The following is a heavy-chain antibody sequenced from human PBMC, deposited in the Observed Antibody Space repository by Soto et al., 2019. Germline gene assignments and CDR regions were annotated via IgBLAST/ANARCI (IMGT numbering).Heavy chain of an antibody. Sequence: SETLSLTCTVSGGSISGYYWTWIRQPPGKGLEWIGYVYYSGNTNYNPSLKSRVTISVDTSKNQFSLKVSSVTAADTAVYYCAREVSLTTAGVFYYYMDVWGKGTTVTVSS. D-gene: IGHD4-4*01. J-gene: IGHJ6*03. V-gene: IGHV4-59*01. CDR3: AREVSLTTAGVFYYYMDV. CDR2: VYYSGNT. CDR1: GGSISGYY.